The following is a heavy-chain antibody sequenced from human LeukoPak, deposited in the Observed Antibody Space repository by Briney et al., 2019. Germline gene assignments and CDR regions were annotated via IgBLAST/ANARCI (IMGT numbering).Heavy chain of an antibody. J-gene: IGHJ4*01. CDR3: AKGIYSSGWSYFDY. Sequence: GGSLRLSCAASGFTFSNSAMSWVRQAPGKGLEWVSTLSGSGITTYYADSVKGRFTISRDNSKNTLYLQMNSLRAEDTDVYYCAKGIYSSGWSYFDYWGHGTLVTVSS. V-gene: IGHV3-23*01. CDR1: GFTFSNSA. D-gene: IGHD6-19*01. CDR2: LSGSGITT.